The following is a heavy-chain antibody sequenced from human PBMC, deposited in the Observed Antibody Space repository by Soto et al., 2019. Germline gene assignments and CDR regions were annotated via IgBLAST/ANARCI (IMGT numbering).Heavy chain of an antibody. J-gene: IGHJ2*01. CDR1: GDSINNNDYY. V-gene: IGHV4-30-4*01. D-gene: IGHD3-22*01. Sequence: QLHESGPGVVKPSETLSLTCTVSGDSINNNDYYWNWIRQTPGKGLEWIGYVYYSGSTYYIPSLKSRLAMSVDTSKNHFSLKLSFVTAADTAIYYCARTSYYYDKWYFDLWGRGTLVTVSS. CDR2: VYYSGST. CDR3: ARTSYYYDKWYFDL.